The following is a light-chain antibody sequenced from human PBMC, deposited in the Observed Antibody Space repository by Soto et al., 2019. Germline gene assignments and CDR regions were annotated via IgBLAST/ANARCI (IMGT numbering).Light chain of an antibody. CDR3: QQRYNWPIT. CDR2: ADS. Sequence: EIVLTQSLATLSLSPGETATLSCRASQSVSGYIGWYQQKPGQAPRLLIYADSNRATGIPARFSGSGSGTDFTLTISSLEPEDFTVYYCQQRYNWPITFGQGTLLEI. V-gene: IGKV3-11*01. CDR1: QSVSGY. J-gene: IGKJ5*01.